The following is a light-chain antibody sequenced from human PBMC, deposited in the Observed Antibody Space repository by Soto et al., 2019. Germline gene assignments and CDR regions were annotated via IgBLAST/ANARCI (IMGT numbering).Light chain of an antibody. Sequence: SALTQPASVSGSPGQSISISCTGTSSDVGSYNLVSWYQQHPGKAPKLMIYEVDKRPSGVSNRFSGSKSGNTASLTISGLQAEDEADYYCCSYANSITFVVFGGGTKVTVL. CDR3: CSYANSITFVV. CDR1: SSDVGSYNL. V-gene: IGLV2-23*02. CDR2: EVD. J-gene: IGLJ2*01.